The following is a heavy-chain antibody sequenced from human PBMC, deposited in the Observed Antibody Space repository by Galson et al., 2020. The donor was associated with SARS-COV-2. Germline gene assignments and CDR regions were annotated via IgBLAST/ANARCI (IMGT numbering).Heavy chain of an antibody. CDR3: ARDIVVVPAADPSCSYYYYGMDV. V-gene: IGHV3-11*01. D-gene: IGHD2-2*01. CDR2: ISSSGSTI. Sequence: KIGESLKISCAASGFTFSDYYMSWIRQAPGKGLEWVSYISSSGSTIYYADSVKGRFTISRDNAKNSLYLQMNSLRAEDTAVYYCARDIVVVPAADPSCSYYYYGMDVWGQGTTVTVSS. J-gene: IGHJ6*02. CDR1: GFTFSDYY.